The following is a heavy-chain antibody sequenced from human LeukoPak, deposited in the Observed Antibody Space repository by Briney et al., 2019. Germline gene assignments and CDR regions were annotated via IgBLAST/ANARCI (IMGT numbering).Heavy chain of an antibody. J-gene: IGHJ6*02. D-gene: IGHD6-19*01. V-gene: IGHV4-59*01. CDR3: ARDRVSSGWPGYYYYGMDV. Sequence: SETLSLTCTVSGGSISSYYWSWIRQPPGKGLEWIGNIYYSGSTNYNPSLKSRVTISVDTSKNQFSLKLSSVTAADTAVYYCARDRVSSGWPGYYYYGMDVWGQGTTVTVSS. CDR1: GGSISSYY. CDR2: IYYSGST.